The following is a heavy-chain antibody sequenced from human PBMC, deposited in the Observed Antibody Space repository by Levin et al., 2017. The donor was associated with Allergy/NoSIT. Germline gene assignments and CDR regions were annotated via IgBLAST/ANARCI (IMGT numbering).Heavy chain of an antibody. CDR2: ISAGGGTT. V-gene: IGHV3-23*01. CDR3: VKLGQYTSTCADY. J-gene: IGHJ4*02. Sequence: GGSLRLSCVVSGFTFSSSAMSWVRQAPGKGLEWVSAISAGGGTTYYADPVRGRFAISRDNSKNSLYLVLNSLRVEDTAIYYCVKLGQYTSTCADYWGQGALVTVSS. D-gene: IGHD2-2*01. CDR1: GFTFSSSA.